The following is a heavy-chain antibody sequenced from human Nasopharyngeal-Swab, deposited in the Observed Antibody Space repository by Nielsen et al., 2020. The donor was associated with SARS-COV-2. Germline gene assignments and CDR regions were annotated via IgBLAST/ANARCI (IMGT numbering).Heavy chain of an antibody. Sequence: ASVKVSCKASGYTFTSYCISWVRQAPGQGLEWMGWISAYNGNTNYAQKLQGRVTMTTDTSTSTAYMELRSLRSDDTAVYYCARSPSYYDFWSGYYTGYYYGMDVWGQGTTVTVSS. CDR2: ISAYNGNT. CDR1: GYTFTSYC. D-gene: IGHD3-3*01. V-gene: IGHV1-18*01. J-gene: IGHJ6*02. CDR3: ARSPSYYDFWSGYYTGYYYGMDV.